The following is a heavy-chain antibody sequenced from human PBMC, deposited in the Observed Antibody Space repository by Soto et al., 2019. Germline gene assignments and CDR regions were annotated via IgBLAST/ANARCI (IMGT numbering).Heavy chain of an antibody. D-gene: IGHD1-7*01. CDR1: GGSFTSNNW. CDR3: ASRDPGTSVDY. Sequence: SETLSLTCAVSGGSFTSNNWWTWVRQPPGQGLEWIGEIYRTGSTNYNPSLKSRVTISLDKSENQFSLKVTSLTAADTAVYYCASRDPGTSVDYWGHGIAVTVSS. V-gene: IGHV4-4*02. J-gene: IGHJ4*03. CDR2: IYRTGST.